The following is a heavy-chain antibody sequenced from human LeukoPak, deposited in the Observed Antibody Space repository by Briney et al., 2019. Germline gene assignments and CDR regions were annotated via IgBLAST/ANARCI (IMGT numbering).Heavy chain of an antibody. V-gene: IGHV4-39*07. Sequence: PSETLSLTCTVSGGSISSDNYYWSWIRQPPGKGLEWIAGIYDSGNTYYSSSLKSRVTISIDTSENQFSLKLSSVTAADTAVYYCARGDDNASWLVDFWGQGTLVTVSS. J-gene: IGHJ4*02. CDR2: IYDSGNT. D-gene: IGHD2-2*01. CDR1: GGSISSDNYY. CDR3: ARGDDNASWLVDF.